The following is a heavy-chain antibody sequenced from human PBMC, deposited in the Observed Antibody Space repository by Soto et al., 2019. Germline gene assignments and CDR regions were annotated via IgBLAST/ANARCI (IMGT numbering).Heavy chain of an antibody. J-gene: IGHJ6*02. Sequence: GASVKVSCKASGGTFSSYAISWVRQAPGQGLEWMGGIIPIFGTANYAQKFQGRVTITADESTSTAYMELSSLRSEDTAVYYCARDNFTSYDFWSGYYTGYYYGMDAWGHGPTVTVSS. CDR1: GGTFSSYA. CDR2: IIPIFGTA. D-gene: IGHD3-3*01. CDR3: ARDNFTSYDFWSGYYTGYYYGMDA. V-gene: IGHV1-69*13.